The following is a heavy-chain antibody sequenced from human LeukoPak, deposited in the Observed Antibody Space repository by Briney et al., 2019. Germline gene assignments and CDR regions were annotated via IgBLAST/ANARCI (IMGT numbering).Heavy chain of an antibody. J-gene: IGHJ4*02. CDR3: ARGVTYYYDSSGYLY. V-gene: IGHV4-61*02. CDR1: GDSISSGSYY. D-gene: IGHD3-22*01. Sequence: PSQTLSLTCTVSGDSISSGSYYWSWIRQPAGKGLEWIGRIHTSGRTNYNPSLKSRVTISADTSKNQFSLKLSSVTAADTAVYYCARGVTYYYDSSGYLYWGQGTLVTVFS. CDR2: IHTSGRT.